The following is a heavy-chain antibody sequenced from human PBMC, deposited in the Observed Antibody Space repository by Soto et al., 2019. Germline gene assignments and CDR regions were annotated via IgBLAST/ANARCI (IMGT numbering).Heavy chain of an antibody. D-gene: IGHD2-15*01. V-gene: IGHV4-30-4*01. J-gene: IGHJ4*02. Sequence: SETLSLTCTVSGGSISSGDYYWSWIRQPPGKGLEWIGYIYYSGSTYYNPSLKSRVTISVDTSKNQFSLKLSSVTAADTAVYYCARGVGEMIVVVVAATLGDHCYFDYWGQGTLVTVSS. CDR2: IYYSGST. CDR1: GGSISSGDYY. CDR3: ARGVGEMIVVVVAATLGDHCYFDY.